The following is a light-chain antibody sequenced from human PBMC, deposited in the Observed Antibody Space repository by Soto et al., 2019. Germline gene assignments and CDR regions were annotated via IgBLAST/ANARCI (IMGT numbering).Light chain of an antibody. CDR3: CSYAGTYSYV. Sequence: QSVLTQPRSVSGSPGQSVTISCTGTSSDVGAYNYVSWYQQHPVKAPKLMIYDVSRRPSVVPDRFSGSKCGNTASLTISGLQAEDEADYYCCSYAGTYSYVFGTGTKVTVL. CDR1: SSDVGAYNY. J-gene: IGLJ1*01. V-gene: IGLV2-11*01. CDR2: DVS.